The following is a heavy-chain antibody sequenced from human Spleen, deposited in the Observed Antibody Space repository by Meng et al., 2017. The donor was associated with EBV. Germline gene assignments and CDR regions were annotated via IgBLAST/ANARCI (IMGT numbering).Heavy chain of an antibody. D-gene: IGHD2-2*01. CDR1: GVSITDTNNY. Sequence: QLQRQEPGPGLVKPSETLAPTCIVPGVSITDTNNYWGWIRQPPGKGLEWIGNVYYGGRPYYNPSLKSRVTISLDSSKNQFSLKVTSVTAADTAIYYCAREIVVEPDVSNWGQGTLVTVSS. J-gene: IGHJ4*02. CDR2: VYYGGRP. V-gene: IGHV4-39*07. CDR3: AREIVVEPDVSN.